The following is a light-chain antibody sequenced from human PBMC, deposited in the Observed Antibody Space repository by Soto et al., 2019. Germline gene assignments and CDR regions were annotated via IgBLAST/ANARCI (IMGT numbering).Light chain of an antibody. Sequence: QSVLTQTASVSGSPGQSITISCTGTSSDVGGYNYVSWYQQYPGKAPKVMIYDVSNRPSGVSNRFSGSKSGNTASLTISGLQAEDEADYYCSSYTSSSTYVFGTGTKVTVL. V-gene: IGLV2-14*01. CDR3: SSYTSSSTYV. CDR2: DVS. CDR1: SSDVGGYNY. J-gene: IGLJ1*01.